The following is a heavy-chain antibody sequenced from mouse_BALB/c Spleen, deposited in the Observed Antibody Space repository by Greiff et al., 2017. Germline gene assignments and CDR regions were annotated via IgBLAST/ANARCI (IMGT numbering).Heavy chain of an antibody. CDR1: GYTFTSYW. CDR3: ARYKYGNSAWFAY. Sequence: QVQLKQSGAELAKPGASVKMSCKASGYTFTSYWMHWVKQRPGQGLEWIGYINPSTGYTEYNQKFKDKATLTADKSSSTAYMQLSSLTSEDSAVYYCARYKYGNSAWFAYWGQGTLVTVSA. V-gene: IGHV1-7*01. J-gene: IGHJ3*01. D-gene: IGHD2-10*02. CDR2: INPSTGYT.